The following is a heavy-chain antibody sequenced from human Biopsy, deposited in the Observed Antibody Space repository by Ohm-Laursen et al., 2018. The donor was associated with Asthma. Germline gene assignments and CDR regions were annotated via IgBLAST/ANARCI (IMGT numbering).Heavy chain of an antibody. CDR3: ARDLGIVGATPDGFNI. CDR2: VYSSGST. Sequence: TLSLTCTVSGGSISSGGYYWSWIRQHPGKGLEWIGYVYSSGSTYYNPSLDSRVMISLDTSKNQFSLSLSSVTAADTAVYFCARDLGIVGATPDGFNIWGQGTLVTVS. CDR1: GGSISSGGYY. J-gene: IGHJ3*02. V-gene: IGHV4-30-4*08. D-gene: IGHD1-26*01.